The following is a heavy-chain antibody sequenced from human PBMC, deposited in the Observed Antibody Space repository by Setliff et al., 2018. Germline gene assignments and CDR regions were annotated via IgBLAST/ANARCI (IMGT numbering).Heavy chain of an antibody. V-gene: IGHV2-5*02. Sequence: SGPTLVNPTQTLTLTCTFSGFSLTTNGVGVGWIRQPPGKALEWLALIYYDDDRRYNPSVKNGLTITKDTSKNQVVLTMTNVDPVDTATYYCARGFWSGYFVLDFWGQGSLVTVSS. J-gene: IGHJ4*02. D-gene: IGHD3-3*01. CDR3: ARGFWSGYFVLDF. CDR2: IYYDDDR. CDR1: GFSLTTNGVG.